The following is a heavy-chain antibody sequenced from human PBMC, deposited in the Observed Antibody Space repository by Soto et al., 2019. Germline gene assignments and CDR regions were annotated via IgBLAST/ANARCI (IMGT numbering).Heavy chain of an antibody. D-gene: IGHD2-2*02. CDR2: IWYDGSQK. V-gene: IGHV3-33*01. CDR3: ARAAWVVPGSISTWFDP. J-gene: IGHJ5*02. Sequence: GGSLRLSCAASGFTFSSYGIHWVRQAPGKGLEWVAVIWYDGSQKYYLDSVKGRFTISRDNSKDTVYLQMNSLRAEDTAVYFCARAAWVVPGSISTWFDPWGQGTLVTV. CDR1: GFTFSSYG.